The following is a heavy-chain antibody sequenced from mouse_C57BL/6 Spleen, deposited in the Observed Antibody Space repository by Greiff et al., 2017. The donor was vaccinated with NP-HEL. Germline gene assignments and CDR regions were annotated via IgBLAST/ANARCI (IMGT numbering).Heavy chain of an antibody. CDR2: INPNNGGT. CDR1: GYTFTDYY. CDR3: AREEDYYGSSTPRYFDV. Sequence: EVQLQQSGPELVKPGASVKISCKASGYTFTDYYMNWVKQSHGKSLEWIGDINPNNGGTSYNQKFKGKATLTVDKSSSTAYMELRSLTSEDSAVYYGAREEDYYGSSTPRYFDVWGTGTTVTVSS. J-gene: IGHJ1*03. V-gene: IGHV1-26*01. D-gene: IGHD1-1*01.